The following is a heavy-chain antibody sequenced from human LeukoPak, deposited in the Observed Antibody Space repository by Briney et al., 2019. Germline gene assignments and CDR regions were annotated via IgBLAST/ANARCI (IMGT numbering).Heavy chain of an antibody. CDR1: GGSFSGYY. Sequence: PSETLSLTCAVYGGSFSGYYWSWIRQPPGKGLEWIGEINHSGSTNYNPSLKSRVTISVDTSKNQFSLKLSSVTAADTAVYYCARYTLITIFGVVITRNDWFDPWGQGTLVTVSS. D-gene: IGHD3-3*01. J-gene: IGHJ5*02. CDR3: ARYTLITIFGVVITRNDWFDP. V-gene: IGHV4-34*01. CDR2: INHSGST.